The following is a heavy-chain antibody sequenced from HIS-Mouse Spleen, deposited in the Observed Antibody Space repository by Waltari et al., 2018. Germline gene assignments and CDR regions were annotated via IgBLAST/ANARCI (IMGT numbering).Heavy chain of an antibody. CDR3: ARGLTGEGDY. J-gene: IGHJ4*02. D-gene: IGHD7-27*01. CDR1: GFTVSSNY. V-gene: IGHV3-66*01. CDR2: IYSGGRT. Sequence: EVQLVESGGGLVQPGGSLRLSCAASGFTVSSNYMSWVRQAPGKGMEWVSVIYSGGRTYDADSVKGRFTISRDKSKNTLYLQMNSLRAEDTAVYYCARGLTGEGDYWGQGTLVTVSS.